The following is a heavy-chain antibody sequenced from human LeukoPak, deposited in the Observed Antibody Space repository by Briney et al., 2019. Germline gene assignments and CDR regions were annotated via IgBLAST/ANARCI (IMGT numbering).Heavy chain of an antibody. V-gene: IGHV3-23*01. Sequence: GRSLRLSCAASGFTFSSYDMNWVRQAPGKGLEWVSVISDSGDNTYYADSVKGRFTISRDNSKNTLYLQMNSLRADDTAVYYCVRDPSNSGWAFDYWGQGTLVTVSS. J-gene: IGHJ4*02. CDR1: GFTFSSYD. CDR2: ISDSGDNT. CDR3: VRDPSNSGWAFDY. D-gene: IGHD6-19*01.